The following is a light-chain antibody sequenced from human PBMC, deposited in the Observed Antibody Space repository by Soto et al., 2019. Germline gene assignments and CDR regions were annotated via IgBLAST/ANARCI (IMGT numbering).Light chain of an antibody. Sequence: DIQMTQSPSSLSASVGDRVTITCRASQGISNYLVWYQQKPGKVPKLLIYAASTLQSGVPCRFSGSGSGTDFTLTISSLQPQDVGTYYSQTYDEAPWTFGQGTKVEI. CDR3: QTYDEAPWT. J-gene: IGKJ1*01. CDR1: QGISNY. V-gene: IGKV1-27*01. CDR2: AAS.